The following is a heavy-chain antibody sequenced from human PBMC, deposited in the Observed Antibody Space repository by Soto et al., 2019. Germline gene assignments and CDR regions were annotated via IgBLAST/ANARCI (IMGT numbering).Heavy chain of an antibody. CDR2: INAANGDT. D-gene: IGHD2-8*01. Sequence: GASVKVSCSASGYTFTSYGIDWVRQAPGQRLEWMGWINAANGDTKYSPKFQGRVTITRDTSASTANMELSSLRSEDTAGYYCVRRHVSVNGIDGFDPWGQGTLVTVSS. J-gene: IGHJ5*02. CDR3: VRRHVSVNGIDGFDP. CDR1: GYTFTSYG. V-gene: IGHV1-3*01.